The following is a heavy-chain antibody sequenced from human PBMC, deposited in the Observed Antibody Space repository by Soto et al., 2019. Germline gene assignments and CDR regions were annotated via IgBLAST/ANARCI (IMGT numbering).Heavy chain of an antibody. CDR1: GFTFSSYG. D-gene: IGHD1-20*01. V-gene: IGHV3-30*18. Sequence: RWSLRLSCAASGFTFSSYGMHWVRQAPGKGLEWVAVISYDGSNKYYADSVKGRFTISRDNSKNTLYLQMNSLRAEDTAVYYCAKGSVYNWNYVDYWGQGTLVTV. CDR2: ISYDGSNK. CDR3: AKGSVYNWNYVDY. J-gene: IGHJ4*02.